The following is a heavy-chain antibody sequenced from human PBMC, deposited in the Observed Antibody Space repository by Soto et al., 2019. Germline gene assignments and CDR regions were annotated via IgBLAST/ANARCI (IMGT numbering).Heavy chain of an antibody. V-gene: IGHV1-3*01. CDR1: GYTFTSYA. CDR3: ARMYDTQHATGDAFDI. CDR2: INAGNGNT. D-gene: IGHD3-22*01. J-gene: IGHJ3*02. Sequence: QVQLVQSGAEVKKPGASVKVSCKASGYTFTSYAMHWVRQAPGQRLEWMGWINAGNGNTKYSQKFQGRVTITRDTSASTAYMELSSLRSEDTAVYYCARMYDTQHATGDAFDIWGQGTMVTVSS.